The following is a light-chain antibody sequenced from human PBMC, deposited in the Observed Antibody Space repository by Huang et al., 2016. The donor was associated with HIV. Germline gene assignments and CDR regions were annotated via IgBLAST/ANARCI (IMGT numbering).Light chain of an antibody. V-gene: IGKV3-15*01. CDR2: AAS. CDR1: QSVSSN. CDR3: QQYNNWPRT. J-gene: IGKJ1*01. Sequence: EIVMTQSPATLSVSPGERATLSCRASQSVSSNVAWYQQKPGQAPRLLIYAASTRATGIPARFSGSGSGTEFTLTISSLQSEDCAVYYCQQYNNWPRTFGQGTKVEIK.